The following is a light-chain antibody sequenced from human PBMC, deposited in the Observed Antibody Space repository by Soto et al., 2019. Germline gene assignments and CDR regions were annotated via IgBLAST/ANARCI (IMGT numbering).Light chain of an antibody. CDR2: DAS. CDR1: QCVSSSY. CDR3: QQYNSWSPIT. Sequence: EFVLTQSPGTLSLSPGERATLSCRASQCVSSSYLAWYQQKPGQAPRLLIYDASTRATGIPDRFSGGGAGTEFTLTIISRQAEDFVVYYCQQYNSWSPITFGQGTRLEIK. J-gene: IGKJ5*01. V-gene: IGKV3-20*01.